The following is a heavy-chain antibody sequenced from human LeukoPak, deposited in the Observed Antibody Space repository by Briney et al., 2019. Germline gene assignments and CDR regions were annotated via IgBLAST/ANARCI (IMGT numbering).Heavy chain of an antibody. Sequence: GSLRLSCAASGFTFSSYDIHWFRQAPGKGLEWVALSWYEGSNKYYADSVEGRFTISRDNYRNTLYLQMNSLRAEDTAVYYCARDRSGTFDYWGQGTLVTVSS. J-gene: IGHJ4*02. CDR1: GFTFSSYD. D-gene: IGHD2-15*01. V-gene: IGHV3-33*01. CDR2: SWYEGSNK. CDR3: ARDRSGTFDY.